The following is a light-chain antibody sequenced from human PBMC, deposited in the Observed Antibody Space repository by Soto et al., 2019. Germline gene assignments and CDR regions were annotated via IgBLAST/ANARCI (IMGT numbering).Light chain of an antibody. CDR3: QQYNNWPPT. V-gene: IGKV3-15*01. Sequence: EIVMTQSPATLSVSPGERATLSCRASQSVSSNLAWYQQKPGQAPRLLIYGASTSATGIPARCSGSGSGTEFTLTISSLQSEGFAVYYWQQYNNWPPTFGQGTKLEIK. CDR1: QSVSSN. J-gene: IGKJ2*01. CDR2: GAS.